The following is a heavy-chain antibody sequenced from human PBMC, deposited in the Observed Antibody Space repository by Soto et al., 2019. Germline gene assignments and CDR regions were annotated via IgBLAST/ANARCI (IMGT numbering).Heavy chain of an antibody. V-gene: IGHV4-39*02. CDR2: IYHGGST. CDR1: GGSISSGGYY. D-gene: IGHD3-22*01. J-gene: IGHJ5*02. Sequence: SETLSLTCTVSGGSISSGGYYWGWLRQPPGKGLEWIGSIYHGGSTYYNPSLNSRVTLSIDMTNNHVSLILNSVTAADTAVYYCARVGPWVPYYYDSSPYTFENWFDPWGQGTLVTVSS. CDR3: ARVGPWVPYYYDSSPYTFENWFDP.